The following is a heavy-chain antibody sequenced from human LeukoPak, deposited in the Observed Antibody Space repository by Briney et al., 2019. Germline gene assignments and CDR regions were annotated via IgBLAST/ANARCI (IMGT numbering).Heavy chain of an antibody. CDR1: GYTFTSYY. Sequence: ASVKVSCKASGYTFTSYYMHWVRQAPGQGLEWMGIINPSGGSTSYAQKFQGGVTMTRDTSTSTVYMELGSLRSEDTAVYYCVRSPSSGYYYTQEHYFDYWGQGTLVTVSS. CDR3: VRSPSSGYYYTQEHYFDY. CDR2: INPSGGST. J-gene: IGHJ4*02. D-gene: IGHD3-22*01. V-gene: IGHV1-46*03.